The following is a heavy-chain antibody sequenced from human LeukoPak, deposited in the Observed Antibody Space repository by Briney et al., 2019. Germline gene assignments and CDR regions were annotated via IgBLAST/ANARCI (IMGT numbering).Heavy chain of an antibody. V-gene: IGHV3-23*01. CDR1: GFTFSSYA. D-gene: IGHD6-13*01. CDR3: ARGHSSSWAFIDY. CDR2: ISGTGGRT. J-gene: IGHJ4*02. Sequence: GGSLRLSCAASGFTFSSYAMSWVRQAPGKGLEWVSSISGTGGRTHYADSVKGRFSISRDNSKNTLFLQMNSLRPEDTAVYYCARGHSSSWAFIDYWGQGTVVTVSS.